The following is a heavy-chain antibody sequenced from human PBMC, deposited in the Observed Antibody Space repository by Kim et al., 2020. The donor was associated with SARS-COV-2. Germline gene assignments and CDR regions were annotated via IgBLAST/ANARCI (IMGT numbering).Heavy chain of an antibody. Sequence: PSLKSRVTISVDTSKNQFSLKLSSVTAADTAVYYCARDRPSAAGHQWFDPWGQGTLVTVSS. CDR3: ARDRPSAAGHQWFDP. V-gene: IGHV4-59*01. D-gene: IGHD6-13*01. J-gene: IGHJ5*02.